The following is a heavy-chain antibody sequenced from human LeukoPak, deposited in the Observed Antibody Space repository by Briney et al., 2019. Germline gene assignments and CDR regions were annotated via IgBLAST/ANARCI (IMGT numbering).Heavy chain of an antibody. V-gene: IGHV3-21*01. Sequence: GGSLRLSCTASGFTFRTHTMNWVRQAPGKGLEGVSCISSSSSDISYADSVKGRFTISRDNAKNSLYLHMSSLRAEDTAVYYCARVPGGLEWADFDYWGQGTLVTVSS. D-gene: IGHD3-3*01. J-gene: IGHJ4*02. CDR2: ISSSSSDI. CDR3: ARVPGGLEWADFDY. CDR1: GFTFRTHT.